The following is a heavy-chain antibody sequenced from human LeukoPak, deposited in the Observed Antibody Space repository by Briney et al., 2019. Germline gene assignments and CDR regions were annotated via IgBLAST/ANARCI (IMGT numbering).Heavy chain of an antibody. Sequence: SETLSLTCTVSGGSISSSSHYWGWIRQPPGKGLEWIGSIYYSASTYYNPYLKCRVTISVDTSKNQFSLMLSSVTAADTAVYYCAGRREQHGWFDPWGQGTLVTVSS. CDR2: IYYSAST. D-gene: IGHD6-13*01. CDR1: GGSISSSSHY. CDR3: AGRREQHGWFDP. J-gene: IGHJ5*02. V-gene: IGHV4-39*01.